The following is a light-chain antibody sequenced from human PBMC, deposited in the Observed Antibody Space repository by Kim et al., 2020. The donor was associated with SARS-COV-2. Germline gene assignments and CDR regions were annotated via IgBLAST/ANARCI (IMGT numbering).Light chain of an antibody. Sequence: QSALTQPRSVSGSPGQSVTISCTGTSSDVGSYNYVSWYQQHPGKAPKVMIYDVIKRPSGVPDRFSGSKSGNTASLTISGLQADDEADYYCCSYAGTFTALFGGGTQLTVL. J-gene: IGLJ2*01. V-gene: IGLV2-11*01. CDR1: SSDVGSYNY. CDR3: CSYAGTFTAL. CDR2: DVI.